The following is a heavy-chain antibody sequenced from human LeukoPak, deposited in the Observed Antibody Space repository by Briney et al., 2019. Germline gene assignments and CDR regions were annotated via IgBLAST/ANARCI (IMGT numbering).Heavy chain of an antibody. CDR1: GSIFTSYW. Sequence: GASLQICCEGAGSIFTSYWIGWVRPLGGKGLEGMGIIYPGDSDTRYSPSFQGQVTISADKSISTAYLQWSSLKASDTAMYYCARASSGSPFNWFDPWGQGTLVTVSP. CDR3: ARASSGSPFNWFDP. V-gene: IGHV5-51*01. J-gene: IGHJ5*02. D-gene: IGHD3-10*01. CDR2: IYPGDSDT.